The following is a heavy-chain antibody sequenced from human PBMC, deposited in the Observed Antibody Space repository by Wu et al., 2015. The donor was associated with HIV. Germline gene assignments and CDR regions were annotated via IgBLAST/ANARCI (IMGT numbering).Heavy chain of an antibody. CDR2: IIPIFGTA. D-gene: IGHD3-10*01. V-gene: IGHV1-69*13. Sequence: QVQLVQSGAEVKKPGSSVKVSCKASGGTFSSYAISWVRQALGQGLEWMGRIIPIFGTANYAQKFQGRVTITADESTSTAYMELSSLRSEDTAVYYCAREPYYYGSGSYEGYYFGLLGPGNAGHRLL. CDR1: GGTFSSYA. CDR3: AREPYYYGSGSYEGYYFGL. J-gene: IGHJ4*02.